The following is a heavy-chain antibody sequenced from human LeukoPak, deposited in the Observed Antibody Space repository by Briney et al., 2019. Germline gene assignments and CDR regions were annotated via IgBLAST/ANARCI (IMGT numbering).Heavy chain of an antibody. V-gene: IGHV4-61*01. CDR2: IYYSGST. D-gene: IGHD5-24*01. Sequence: SSETLSLTYTVSGGSVSSGSYYWSWIRQPPGKGLEWIGYIYYSGSTNYNPSLKSRVTISVDTSKNQFSLKLSSVTAADTAVYYCARVDGHNPDYWGQGTLVTVSS. CDR1: GGSVSSGSYY. CDR3: ARVDGHNPDY. J-gene: IGHJ4*02.